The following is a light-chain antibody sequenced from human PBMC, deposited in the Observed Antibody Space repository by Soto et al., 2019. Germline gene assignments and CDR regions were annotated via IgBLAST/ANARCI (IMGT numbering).Light chain of an antibody. Sequence: SYELTQPPSVSVAPGQTARITCGGNNIGGKSVHWYQQKPGQAPVLVVYDDSDRPSGIPERFSGSNSGNTATLTISRVEAGDEADYYCQVWDNSSDHYVFGTGTKVTVL. CDR1: NIGGKS. J-gene: IGLJ1*01. V-gene: IGLV3-21*02. CDR2: DDS. CDR3: QVWDNSSDHYV.